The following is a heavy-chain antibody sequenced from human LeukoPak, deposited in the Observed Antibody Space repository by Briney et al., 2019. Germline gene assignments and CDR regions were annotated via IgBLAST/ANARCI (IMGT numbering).Heavy chain of an antibody. CDR3: ARDEGLTVAGPDFDY. V-gene: IGHV3-74*01. CDR2: INRDESST. CDR1: GFTFRSYW. Sequence: PGGSLRLSCVASGFTFRSYWMYWVRQGPGKGLVWVSGINRDESSTTYADSVKGRFTISRDNAKNTLYLQMNSLRAEDTAVYYCARDEGLTVAGPDFDYWGQGTLVTVSS. J-gene: IGHJ4*02. D-gene: IGHD6-19*01.